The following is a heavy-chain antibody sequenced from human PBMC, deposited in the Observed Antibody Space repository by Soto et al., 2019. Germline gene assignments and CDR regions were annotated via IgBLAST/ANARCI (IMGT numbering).Heavy chain of an antibody. CDR2: IKSKTDGGTT. D-gene: IGHD3-3*01. CDR1: GFTFSNAW. CDR3: TTGDRPYTIPPTSYYYMDV. J-gene: IGHJ6*03. Sequence: GGSLRLSCAASGFTFSNAWMSWVRQAPGKGLEGVGRIKSKTDGGTTDYAAPVKGRFTISRDDSKNTLYLQMNSLKTEDAAVYYCTTGDRPYTIPPTSYYYMDVWGKGTTVTVSS. V-gene: IGHV3-15*01.